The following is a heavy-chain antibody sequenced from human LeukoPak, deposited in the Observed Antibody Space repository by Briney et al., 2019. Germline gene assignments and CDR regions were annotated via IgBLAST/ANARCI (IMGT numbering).Heavy chain of an antibody. CDR2: VYYSGTT. CDR1: GGSISLSYYY. CDR3: ARGTLYSGWSYYFDY. Sequence: SETLSLTCSVSGGSISLSYYYWGWIRQPPGKGLEWMGSVYYSGTTSYNPSLNSRVTISVDMSKNHFSLRLSSVTPADTAMYYCARGTLYSGWSYYFDYWGQGPRVTVSS. D-gene: IGHD6-19*01. V-gene: IGHV4-39*02. J-gene: IGHJ4*02.